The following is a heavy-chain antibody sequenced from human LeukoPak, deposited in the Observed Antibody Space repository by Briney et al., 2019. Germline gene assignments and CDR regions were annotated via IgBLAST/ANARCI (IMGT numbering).Heavy chain of an antibody. CDR2: ISSSGSSI. D-gene: IGHD4-17*01. CDR1: GFTFSGYE. Sequence: PGGSLTLSCAASGFTFSGYEMNWVRQAPGKGLEWVSYISSSGSSIYYADSVKGRFTISRDNAKNSLYLQMNSLRAEDTALYYCARDLGMTDGDYVSYFDYWGQGTLVTVSS. V-gene: IGHV3-48*03. CDR3: ARDLGMTDGDYVSYFDY. J-gene: IGHJ4*02.